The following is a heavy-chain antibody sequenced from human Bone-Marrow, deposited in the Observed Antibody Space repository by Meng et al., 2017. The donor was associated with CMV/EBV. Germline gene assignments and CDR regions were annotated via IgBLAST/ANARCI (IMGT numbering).Heavy chain of an antibody. J-gene: IGHJ4*02. Sequence: YGCSFSGYYWSWIRQPPGKGLEWIGEINHSGSTNYNPSLKSRVTISVDTSKNQFSLKLSSVTAADTAVYYCARGGELVGATTGDFDYWGQGTLVTVSS. V-gene: IGHV4-34*01. CDR2: INHSGST. D-gene: IGHD1-26*01. CDR1: GCSFSGYY. CDR3: ARGGELVGATTGDFDY.